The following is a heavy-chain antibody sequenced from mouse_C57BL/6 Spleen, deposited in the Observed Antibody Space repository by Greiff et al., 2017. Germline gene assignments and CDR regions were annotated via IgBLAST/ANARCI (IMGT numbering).Heavy chain of an antibody. J-gene: IGHJ1*03. CDR3: ARPLYYYGSSYDWYFDV. CDR2: INPNNGGT. D-gene: IGHD1-1*01. Sequence: VQLKQSGPELVKPGASVKIPCKASGYTFTDYNMDWVKQSHGKSLEWIGDINPNNGGTIYNQKFKGKATLTVDKSSSKAYMELRSLTSEDTAVYYCARPLYYYGSSYDWYFDVWGTGTTVTVSS. CDR1: GYTFTDYN. V-gene: IGHV1-18*01.